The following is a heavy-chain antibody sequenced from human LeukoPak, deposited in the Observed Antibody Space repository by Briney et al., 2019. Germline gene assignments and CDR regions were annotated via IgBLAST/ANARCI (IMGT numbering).Heavy chain of an antibody. J-gene: IGHJ4*02. V-gene: IGHV3-23*01. CDR3: ARASWVSDPDAVR. CDR1: GISFRNYA. D-gene: IGHD3-10*01. Sequence: PGGSLRLSCAASGISFRNYAMSWVRQAPARGPEWVSSLRGNDETFYADSVKGRFTLSRDASRNTVYLQLNNLRVGDTAIYYCARASWVSDPDAVRWGQGTQVTVSS. CDR2: LRGNDET.